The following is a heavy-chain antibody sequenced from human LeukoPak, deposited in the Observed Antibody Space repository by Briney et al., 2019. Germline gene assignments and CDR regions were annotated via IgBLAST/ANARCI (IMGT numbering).Heavy chain of an antibody. Sequence: PSETLSLTCTVSGGSISSYYWSWIRQPAGKGLEWIGRIYTSGSTNYNPSLKSRVTMSVDTSKNQFSLKLSSVTAADTAVYYCARVLVRWFAEPRVDAFDIWGQGTMVTVSS. D-gene: IGHD3-10*01. CDR1: GGSISSYY. CDR3: ARVLVRWFAEPRVDAFDI. CDR2: IYTSGST. J-gene: IGHJ3*02. V-gene: IGHV4-4*07.